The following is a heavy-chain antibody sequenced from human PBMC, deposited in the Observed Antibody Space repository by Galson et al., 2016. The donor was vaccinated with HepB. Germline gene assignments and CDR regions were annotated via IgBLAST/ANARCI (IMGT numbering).Heavy chain of an antibody. V-gene: IGHV1-46*01. Sequence: SVKVSCKASGYIFTYYYMHWVRQAPGQGLEWMGIMNPSDGSTSYAQKFQGRVTMTRDTSTSTVYMEVSSLRSQDTAVYYCARAQHFQGDFQNWGQGTLVTVSS. J-gene: IGHJ1*01. CDR3: ARAQHFQGDFQN. CDR1: GYIFTYYY. D-gene: IGHD1-26*01. CDR2: MNPSDGST.